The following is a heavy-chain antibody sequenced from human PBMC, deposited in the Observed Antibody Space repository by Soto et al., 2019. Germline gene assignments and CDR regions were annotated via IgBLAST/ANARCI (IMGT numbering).Heavy chain of an antibody. V-gene: IGHV3-53*01. J-gene: IGHJ6*01. Sequence: VPLVESGGGLMQPGESLRLSCAASGLTVSGKKYVAWVRQAPGKGLEWVSALYDVDGSFYADSVKGRLTTSSDRAKTTVYLQMNGLRPDDTAVFYCATCLEREHAYGGWGEGTTVSVSS. CDR2: LYDVDGS. D-gene: IGHD2-15*01. CDR1: GLTVSGKKY. CDR3: ATCLEREHAYGG.